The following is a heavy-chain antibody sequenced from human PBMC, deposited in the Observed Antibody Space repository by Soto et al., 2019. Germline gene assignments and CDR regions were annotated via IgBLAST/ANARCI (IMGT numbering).Heavy chain of an antibody. CDR2: IPQEGSDG. Sequence: PGGSLRLSCEVSGFTLSMYSMTWVRQAPGKGLEWVAKIPQEGSDGHYVDSVKGRFTISRDNAKNSVYLQMNSLRAEDTAVYYCARDQLILPAHDFFCGSDVWGQGAKVTVSS. V-gene: IGHV3-7*03. CDR1: GFTLSMYS. CDR3: ARDQLILPAHDFFCGSDV. D-gene: IGHD2-21*02. J-gene: IGHJ6*02.